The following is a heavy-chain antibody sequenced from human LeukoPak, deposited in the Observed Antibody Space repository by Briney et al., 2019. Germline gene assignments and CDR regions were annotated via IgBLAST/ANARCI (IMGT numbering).Heavy chain of an antibody. V-gene: IGHV1-18*01. J-gene: IGHJ4*02. Sequence: GASVKVSCKASGYTFTSYGISWVRQAPGQGLEWMGWISAYNGNTNYAQKLQGRVTMTTGTSTSTAYMELRSLRSDDTAVYYCARDRDSSGWYLYFDYWGQGTLVTVSS. CDR2: ISAYNGNT. CDR1: GYTFTSYG. CDR3: ARDRDSSGWYLYFDY. D-gene: IGHD6-19*01.